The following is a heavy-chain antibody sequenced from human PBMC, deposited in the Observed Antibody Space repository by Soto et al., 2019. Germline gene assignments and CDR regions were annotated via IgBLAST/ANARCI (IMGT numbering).Heavy chain of an antibody. CDR2: INPNGGIT. CDR3: ATSVNSAMAFDY. V-gene: IGHV1-46*01. CDR1: GYTFTHYY. J-gene: IGHJ4*02. Sequence: ASVKVSCKASGYTFTHYYIYWVRQAPGQGLEWMGIINPNGGITTYAQKFRAGFSMTRDTSTSTVYLGLSSLRSEDSAVYYCATSVNSAMAFDYWGQGTLVTVSS. D-gene: IGHD5-18*01.